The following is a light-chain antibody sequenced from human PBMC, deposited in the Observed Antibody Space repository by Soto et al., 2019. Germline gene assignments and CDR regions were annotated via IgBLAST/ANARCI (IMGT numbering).Light chain of an antibody. J-gene: IGKJ1*01. V-gene: IGKV3-15*01. Sequence: EIVLTQSPATLFVSQGHSATISCRASQSVSLSLAWYQMRPGQPTRLLVYGASTRATDIPARFSGSGSGTDFTLTISSLQSEDFAVYFCQQYHIWPSWTFGQGTKVDI. CDR3: QQYHIWPSWT. CDR1: QSVSLS. CDR2: GAS.